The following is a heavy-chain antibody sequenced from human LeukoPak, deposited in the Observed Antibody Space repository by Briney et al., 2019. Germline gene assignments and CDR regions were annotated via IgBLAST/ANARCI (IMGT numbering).Heavy chain of an antibody. CDR3: ARVVVVTGSRYFDL. Sequence: ASEKVSCKASGYTFTGYYMHWVRQAPGQGLEWMGRINPNSGGTNYAQKFQGRVTMTRDTSISTAYMELSRLRSDDTAVYYCARVVVVTGSRYFDLWGRGTLVTVSS. V-gene: IGHV1-2*06. J-gene: IGHJ2*01. CDR2: INPNSGGT. D-gene: IGHD2-21*02. CDR1: GYTFTGYY.